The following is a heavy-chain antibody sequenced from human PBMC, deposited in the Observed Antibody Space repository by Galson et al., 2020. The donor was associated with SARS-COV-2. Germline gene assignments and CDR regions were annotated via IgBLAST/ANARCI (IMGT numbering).Heavy chain of an antibody. CDR3: ARDPAPLYGDNYYYGMDV. J-gene: IGHJ6*02. CDR1: DAPLSSYY. D-gene: IGHD4-17*01. V-gene: IGHV4-59*01. CDR2: IPYSSST. Sequence: ETSETLSLTCSVSDAPLSSYYWSWIQQPPGKGLEWIGYIPYSSSTSYNPSLRSRVTISVDLSKNQLSLKVTSVTAADTAVYYCARDPAPLYGDNYYYGMDVWGRGTTVTVSS.